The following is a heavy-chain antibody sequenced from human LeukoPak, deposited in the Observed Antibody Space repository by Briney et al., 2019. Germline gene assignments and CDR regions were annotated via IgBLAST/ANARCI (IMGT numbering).Heavy chain of an antibody. D-gene: IGHD3-22*01. CDR1: GFTFSSCE. CDR3: ASDLSMIPYY. V-gene: IGHV3-48*03. CDR2: ISSSGSTI. J-gene: IGHJ4*02. Sequence: PGGSLRLSCTASGFTFSSCEMNWVRQAPGKGLEWVSYISSSGSTIYYADSVKGRFTISRDNAKNSLYLQMNSLRAEDTAVYYCASDLSMIPYYWGQGTLVTVSS.